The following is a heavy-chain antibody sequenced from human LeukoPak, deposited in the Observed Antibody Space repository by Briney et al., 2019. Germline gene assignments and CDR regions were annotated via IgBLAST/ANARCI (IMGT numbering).Heavy chain of an antibody. V-gene: IGHV3-30*02. J-gene: IGHJ6*03. D-gene: IGHD3-3*01. CDR3: AKAYHDFWSGPYYYYMDV. CDR1: GFTFSSYG. CDR2: IWYGGSNK. Sequence: RGSLRLSCAASGFTFSSYGMHWVRQAPGKGLEWVAVIWYGGSNKYYADSVKGRFTISRDNSKNTLYLQMNSLRAEDTAVYYCAKAYHDFWSGPYYYYMDVWGKGTTVTVSS.